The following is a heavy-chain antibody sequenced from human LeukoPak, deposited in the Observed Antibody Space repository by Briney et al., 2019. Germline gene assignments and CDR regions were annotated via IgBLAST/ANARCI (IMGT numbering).Heavy chain of an antibody. Sequence: GASVSVSCKPSGYTFTSYGISWARQAPGQGLEWIGWISPYNGNTNYAQKVQGRVTMTTDTSTSTAYMELRSLRSDDTAVYYCARDDNGYSYVGRIDGTEYWGQGTLVTVSS. J-gene: IGHJ4*02. V-gene: IGHV1-18*01. CDR2: ISPYNGNT. CDR1: GYTFTSYG. CDR3: ARDDNGYSYVGRIDGTEY. D-gene: IGHD5-18*01.